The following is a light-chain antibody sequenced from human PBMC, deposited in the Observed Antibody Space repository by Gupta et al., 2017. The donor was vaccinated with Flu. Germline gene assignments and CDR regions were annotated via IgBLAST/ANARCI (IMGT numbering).Light chain of an antibody. CDR2: DAS. J-gene: IGKJ4*01. V-gene: IGKV3-11*01. CDR1: QSVSSY. Sequence: EIVLTQSPATLSLSPGERATLSCRASQSVSSYLAWYQPKPGQAPRLLIYDASNRATGIPARFSGSGSGTDFTLTISSLEPEDFAVYYCQQRSNWPPATFGGGTKVEIK. CDR3: QQRSNWPPAT.